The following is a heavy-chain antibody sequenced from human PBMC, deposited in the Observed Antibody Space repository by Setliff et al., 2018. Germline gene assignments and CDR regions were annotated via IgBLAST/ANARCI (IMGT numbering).Heavy chain of an antibody. CDR3: ARGRNVAARLLDS. V-gene: IGHV4-34*01. D-gene: IGHD6-6*01. J-gene: IGHJ1*01. CDR2: INHRGST. Sequence: SETLSLTCAAYGGTFSDYYWTWIRQTPGKGLEWIGEINHRGSTNYNPSLKSRVTISIDTSKDQFSLKLISMSAADTAVYYCARGRNVAARLLDSWGQGTLVTV. CDR1: GGTFSDYY.